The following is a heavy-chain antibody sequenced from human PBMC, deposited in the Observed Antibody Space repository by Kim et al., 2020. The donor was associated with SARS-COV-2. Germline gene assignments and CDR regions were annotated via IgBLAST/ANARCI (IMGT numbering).Heavy chain of an antibody. V-gene: IGHV1-2*02. D-gene: IGHD6-13*01. J-gene: IGHJ4*02. CDR3: ARDMGIAAAGY. Sequence: NYAQKFQGRVTMTRDTSISTAYMELSRLRSDDTAVYYCARDMGIAAAGYWGQGTLVTVSS.